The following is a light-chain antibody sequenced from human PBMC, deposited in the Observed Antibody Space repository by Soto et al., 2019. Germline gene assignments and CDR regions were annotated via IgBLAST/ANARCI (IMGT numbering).Light chain of an antibody. CDR1: QSVLYSSNNKNY. V-gene: IGKV4-1*01. CDR2: WAS. CDR3: QQSYSTPLT. J-gene: IGKJ4*01. Sequence: DIVMTQSPDSLAVSLGERATINCKSSQSVLYSSNNKNYLAWYQQKPGQPPKLLIYWASTRESGVPDRFSGSGSGTDFTLTISSLQDEDVEVYYCQQSYSTPLTLGGGTKVDIK.